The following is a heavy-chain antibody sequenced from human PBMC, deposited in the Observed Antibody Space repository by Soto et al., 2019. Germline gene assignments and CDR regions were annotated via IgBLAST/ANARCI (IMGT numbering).Heavy chain of an antibody. CDR3: AASYNYVWGSYPPDY. CDR1: GGSISDYY. V-gene: IGHV4-59*01. Sequence: SETLSLTCTVSGGSISDYYWSWIRQPPGKRLEWIGYIYDSGSTNYNPSLKSRVTISADTSKKQFSLNLTSVTAADTAVYYCAASYNYVWGSYPPDYWGQGTLVTVSS. CDR2: IYDSGST. D-gene: IGHD3-16*02. J-gene: IGHJ4*02.